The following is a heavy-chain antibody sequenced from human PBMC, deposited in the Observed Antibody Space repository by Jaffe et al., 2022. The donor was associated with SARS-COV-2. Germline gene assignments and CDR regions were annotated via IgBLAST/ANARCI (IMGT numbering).Heavy chain of an antibody. CDR2: IDWDDDS. J-gene: IGHJ6*02. CDR3: ARGQGFAAYYGLDV. V-gene: IGHV2-70*20. Sequence: QVTLRESGPALVKPTQTLTLTCTFSGFSLSTSGMCVSWVRQPPGQALEWLALIDWDDDSYYSTSLKTRLTISMDTSKNQVVLTMTNMDPVDTGTYYCARGQGFAAYYGLDVWGQGTTVTVSS. CDR1: GFSLSTSGMC. D-gene: IGHD6-25*01.